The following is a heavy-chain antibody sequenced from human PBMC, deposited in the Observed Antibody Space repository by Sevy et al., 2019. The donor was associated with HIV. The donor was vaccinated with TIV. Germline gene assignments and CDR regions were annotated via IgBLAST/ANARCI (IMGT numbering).Heavy chain of an antibody. V-gene: IGHV3-9*01. Sequence: GGSLRLSCAASGFPFNDHAMHWVRQVPGKGLEWVSGVSWNSRNIGYADTVKGRFTITKDNARHLLYLEMNSLRPEDTAFYYCAKDINRGCDGVNCYSYYYYFYGLDVCGQGTTGTVSS. D-gene: IGHD2-21*02. CDR2: VSWNSRNI. CDR3: AKDINRGCDGVNCYSYYYYFYGLDV. J-gene: IGHJ6*02. CDR1: GFPFNDHA.